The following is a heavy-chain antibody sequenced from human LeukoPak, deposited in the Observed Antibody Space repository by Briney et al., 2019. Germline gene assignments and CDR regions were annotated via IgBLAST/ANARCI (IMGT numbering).Heavy chain of an antibody. V-gene: IGHV3-7*01. CDR1: GFTFSNYW. D-gene: IGHD2-8*01. Sequence: GESLRLSCAASGFTFSNYWMSWVRQAPGKGLEWVANIKQDGSETYYVDSVKGRFTISRDNPKNSLFLQMNSLTAEDTAVYYCARKGGTRGPLNYWGQGTLVTVSS. CDR2: IKQDGSET. J-gene: IGHJ4*02. CDR3: ARKGGTRGPLNY.